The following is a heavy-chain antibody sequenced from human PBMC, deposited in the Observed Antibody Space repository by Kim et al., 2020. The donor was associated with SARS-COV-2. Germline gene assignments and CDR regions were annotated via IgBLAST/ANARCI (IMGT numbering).Heavy chain of an antibody. CDR2: FDPEDGET. Sequence: ASVKVSCKVSGYTLTELSMHWVRQAPGKGLEWMGGFDPEDGETIYAQKFQGRVTMTEDTSTDTAYMELSSLRSEDTAVYYCATRDSTIFGVVNPEVYYYGMDVWGQGTTVTVSS. J-gene: IGHJ6*02. V-gene: IGHV1-24*01. D-gene: IGHD3-3*01. CDR3: ATRDSTIFGVVNPEVYYYGMDV. CDR1: GYTLTELS.